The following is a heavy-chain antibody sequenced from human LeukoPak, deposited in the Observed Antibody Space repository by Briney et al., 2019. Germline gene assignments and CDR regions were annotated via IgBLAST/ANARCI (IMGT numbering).Heavy chain of an antibody. CDR3: ARGDYDILAGWAVLDY. Sequence: PSETLSLTCTVSGGSISSGGYYWSWIRQHPGKGLEWIGYIYYSGSTYYNPSLKSRVTIPVDTSKNQFSLKLSSVTAADTAVYYCARGDYDILAGWAVLDYWGQGTLVTVSS. CDR2: IYYSGST. D-gene: IGHD3-9*01. V-gene: IGHV4-30-4*08. J-gene: IGHJ4*02. CDR1: GGSISSGGYY.